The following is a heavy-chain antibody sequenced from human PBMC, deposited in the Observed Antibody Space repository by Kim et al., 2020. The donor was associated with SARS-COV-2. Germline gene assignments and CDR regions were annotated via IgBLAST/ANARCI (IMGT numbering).Heavy chain of an antibody. V-gene: IGHV4-61*02. D-gene: IGHD3-10*01. CDR1: GGSISSGSYY. CDR2: IYTSGST. J-gene: IGHJ6*04. CDR3: ARELTLSYYYGSGSYRRDVDYYYYGMDV. Sequence: SETLSLTCTVSGGSISSGSYYWSWIRQPAGKGLEWIGRIYTSGSTNYNPSLKSRFTISVDTSKNQFSLKLSSVTAADTAVYYCARELTLSYYYGSGSYRRDVDYYYYGMDVWGEGTTVTVSS.